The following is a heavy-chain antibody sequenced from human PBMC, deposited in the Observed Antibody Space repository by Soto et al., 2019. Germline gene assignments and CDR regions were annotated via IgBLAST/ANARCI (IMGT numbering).Heavy chain of an antibody. D-gene: IGHD5-12*01. CDR2: INPNSGGT. J-gene: IGHJ4*02. CDR3: ARGVGYNSTTEPFDY. CDR1: GYTVTGYY. Sequence: GASVKVSCKASGYTVTGYYMHWVRQAPGQGLEWMGWINPNSGGTNYAQKFQGWVTMTRDTSISTAYMELSRLRSDDTAVYYCARGVGYNSTTEPFDYWGQGTLVTVSS. V-gene: IGHV1-2*04.